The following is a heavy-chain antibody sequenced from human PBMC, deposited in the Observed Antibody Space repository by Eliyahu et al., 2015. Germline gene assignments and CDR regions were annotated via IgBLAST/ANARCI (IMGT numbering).Heavy chain of an antibody. CDR3: ARDLSGYTVAGHLDL. Sequence: QVQLVQSGAEVKKPGASVKVSCKAXGYTLSDYYLQWLRQVPGQRPEWLGRINPNNGETHYAQRFRGRVTMTRDTSIATAYMELSSLQSGDTAIYYCARDLSGYTVAGHLDLWGQGTLVTVSS. CDR1: GYTLSDYY. V-gene: IGHV1-2*06. CDR2: INPNNGET. J-gene: IGHJ5*02. D-gene: IGHD6-19*01.